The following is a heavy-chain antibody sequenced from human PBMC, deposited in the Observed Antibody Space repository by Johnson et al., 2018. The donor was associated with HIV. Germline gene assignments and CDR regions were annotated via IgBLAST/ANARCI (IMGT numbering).Heavy chain of an antibody. Sequence: VQLVESGGGLVQPGGSLRLSCAASGFTVSSNYMSWVRQAPGKGLEWVSVIYSGVSTYYAASVTGRFNISRDNSKNTLYLQMNSLRSEDTAVYYCARAPRPDAFDIWGQGTMVTVSS. CDR3: ARAPRPDAFDI. J-gene: IGHJ3*02. CDR2: IYSGVST. CDR1: GFTVSSNY. V-gene: IGHV3-66*01.